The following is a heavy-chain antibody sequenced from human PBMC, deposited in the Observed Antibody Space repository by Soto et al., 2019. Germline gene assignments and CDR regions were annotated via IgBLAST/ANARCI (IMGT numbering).Heavy chain of an antibody. J-gene: IGHJ1*01. Sequence: QLQLQESGSGLVKPSQTLSLTCAVSGGSISSGGYSWSWIRQPPGQGLEWIGYIYHSGSTYYNPSLKSRVNISVDRSKNQFSLKLSSVTAADTAVYYCATGRMLDSYGYDEYFQHWGQGTLVTVSA. CDR2: IYHSGST. D-gene: IGHD5-18*01. V-gene: IGHV4-30-2*01. CDR3: ATGRMLDSYGYDEYFQH. CDR1: GGSISSGGYS.